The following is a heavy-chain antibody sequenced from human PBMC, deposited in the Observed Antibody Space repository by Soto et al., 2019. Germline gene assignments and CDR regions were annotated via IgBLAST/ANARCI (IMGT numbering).Heavy chain of an antibody. V-gene: IGHV4-30-2*01. CDR1: GGSIGSGGDS. J-gene: IGHJ4*02. CDR2: IYHSGST. Sequence: SETLSLTCAVSGGSIGSGGDSWSWIRQPPGKGLEWIGYIYHSGSTYYNPSLKSRVTISVDRSQNQFSLKLSSVTAAATALYYCASGPAYYGWGSYLDCPLDYWGKGTLVPVS. CDR3: ASGPAYYGWGSYLDCPLDY. D-gene: IGHD3-10*01.